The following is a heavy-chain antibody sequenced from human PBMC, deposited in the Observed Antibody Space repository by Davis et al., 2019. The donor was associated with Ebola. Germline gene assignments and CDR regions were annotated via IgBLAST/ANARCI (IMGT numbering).Heavy chain of an antibody. V-gene: IGHV4-59*08. CDR2: IYHDGYI. Sequence: MPGGSLRLSCTVSGASISSYYWSWIRQPPGKGLEYIGHIYHDGYISYIPSLRSRVTISVDTSKNQFSLKLRSVTAADTAVYYCARQGWSGYSLRHWLDPWGRGTLVTVSS. D-gene: IGHD3-3*01. J-gene: IGHJ5*02. CDR3: ARQGWSGYSLRHWLDP. CDR1: GASISSYY.